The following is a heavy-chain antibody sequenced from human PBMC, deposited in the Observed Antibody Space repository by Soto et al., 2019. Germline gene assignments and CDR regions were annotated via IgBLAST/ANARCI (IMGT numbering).Heavy chain of an antibody. CDR2: MSPNTGTI. V-gene: IGHV1-8*01. CDR3: ARDRPGIKTYEAFDI. J-gene: IGHJ3*02. Sequence: ASVKVSCKASGYTFTRYSINWVRQATGQGPEWMGWMSPNTGTIVYAQKFQGRVTMTRNTSTSTAYMTLSSLRSEDTAVYYCARDRPGIKTYEAFDIWGQGTTVTVSS. D-gene: IGHD1-20*01. CDR1: GYTFTRYS.